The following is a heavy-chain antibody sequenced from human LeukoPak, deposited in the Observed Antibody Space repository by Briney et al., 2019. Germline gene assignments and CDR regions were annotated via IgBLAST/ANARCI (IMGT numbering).Heavy chain of an antibody. D-gene: IGHD3-22*01. CDR2: INPNSGGT. J-gene: IGHJ2*01. CDR3: ARDRWPYYYDSSGYQYWYFDL. Sequence: ASVKVSCKASGYTFTGYYVHWVRQAPGQGLEWMGWINPNSGGTNYAQKFQGRVTMTRDTSISTAYMELSRLRSDDTAVYYCARDRWPYYYDSSGYQYWYFDLWGRGTLVTVSS. V-gene: IGHV1-2*02. CDR1: GYTFTGYY.